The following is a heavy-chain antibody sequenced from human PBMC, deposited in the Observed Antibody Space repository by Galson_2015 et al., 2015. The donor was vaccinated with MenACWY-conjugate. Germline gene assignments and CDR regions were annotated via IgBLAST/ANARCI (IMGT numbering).Heavy chain of an antibody. D-gene: IGHD2-21*01. Sequence: SLRLSCAASGFTFSHYWMNWVRQAPGKGLERVASIREDGSETYYVDSVRGRFTVSRDNAQDSLYLQMNSLRAEDTAVYYCVQLIHLDFWGQGTLVTVSS. J-gene: IGHJ4*02. V-gene: IGHV3-7*03. CDR3: VQLIHLDF. CDR1: GFTFSHYW. CDR2: IREDGSET.